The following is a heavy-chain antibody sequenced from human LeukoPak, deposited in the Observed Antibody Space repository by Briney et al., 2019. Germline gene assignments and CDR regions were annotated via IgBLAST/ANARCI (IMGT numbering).Heavy chain of an antibody. D-gene: IGHD3-22*01. CDR3: AKRDTSGSYYFDY. CDR1: GFTFSSYG. CDR2: ITSSGSNT. V-gene: IGHV3-23*01. J-gene: IGHJ4*02. Sequence: PGGSLRLSCAASGFTFSSYGMSWVRQAPGKGLEWVSAITSSGSNTYFADSVKGRFTISRDNPKNTLYLQMNSLRAEDTAVYFCAKRDTSGSYYFDYWGQGTLVTVSS.